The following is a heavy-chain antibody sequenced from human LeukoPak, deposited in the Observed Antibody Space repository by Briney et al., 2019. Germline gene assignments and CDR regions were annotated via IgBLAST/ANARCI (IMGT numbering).Heavy chain of an antibody. D-gene: IGHD1-26*01. CDR3: ARSFFSGSSLVY. Sequence: ASVKVSCKAPGYTFTGYYMHWVRQAPGQGLEWMGWINPNSGGTNYAQKFQGRVTMTRDTSISTAYMELSRLRSDDTAVYYCARSFFSGSSLVYWGQGTLVTVSS. V-gene: IGHV1-2*02. CDR1: GYTFTGYY. J-gene: IGHJ4*02. CDR2: INPNSGGT.